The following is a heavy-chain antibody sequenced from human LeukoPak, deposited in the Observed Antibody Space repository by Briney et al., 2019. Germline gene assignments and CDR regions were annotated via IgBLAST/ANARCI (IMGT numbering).Heavy chain of an antibody. V-gene: IGHV3-21*01. D-gene: IGHD3-3*01. CDR2: ISSSSSYI. Sequence: GGSLRLSCAASGFTFSSYSMNWVRQAPGKGLEWVSSISSSSSYIYYADSVKGRFTISRDNAKNSLYLQMNSLRAEDTGVYYCEREGTKYYDFWSGYLNWFDPWGQGTLVTVSS. CDR3: EREGTKYYDFWSGYLNWFDP. CDR1: GFTFSSYS. J-gene: IGHJ5*02.